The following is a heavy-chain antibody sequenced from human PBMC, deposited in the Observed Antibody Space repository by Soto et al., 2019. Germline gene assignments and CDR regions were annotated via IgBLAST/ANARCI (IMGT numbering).Heavy chain of an antibody. Sequence: EVQLVESGGDLVQPGGSLRLSCAASGFTFSRYEMNWVRQAPGKGLEWISYISTSGSTIYYADSVKGRFTISRDNAKNSLYLQMNSLRAEDTAVYYCARESAAAGSFDYWCQGTLLTVSS. CDR3: ARESAAAGSFDY. CDR2: ISTSGSTI. CDR1: GFTFSRYE. J-gene: IGHJ4*02. V-gene: IGHV3-48*03. D-gene: IGHD6-13*01.